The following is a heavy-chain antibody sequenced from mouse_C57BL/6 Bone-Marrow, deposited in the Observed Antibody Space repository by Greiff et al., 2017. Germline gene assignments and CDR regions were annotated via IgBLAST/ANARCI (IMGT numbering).Heavy chain of an antibody. CDR1: GYTFTDYE. J-gene: IGHJ3*01. CDR3: TRGPYYYGSSLFAY. Sequence: LVESGAELVRPGASVTLSCKASGYTFTDYEMHWVKQTPVHGLEWIGAIDPETGGTAYNQKFKGKAILTADKSSSTAYMELRSLTSEDSAVYYCTRGPYYYGSSLFAYWGQGTLVTVSA. D-gene: IGHD1-1*01. V-gene: IGHV1-15*01. CDR2: IDPETGGT.